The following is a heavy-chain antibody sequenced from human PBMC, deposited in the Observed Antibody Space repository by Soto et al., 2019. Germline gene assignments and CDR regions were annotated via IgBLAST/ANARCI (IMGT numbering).Heavy chain of an antibody. CDR3: ARDAFRGSNYDAPFDP. CDR1: GGSISSGGYY. D-gene: IGHD4-4*01. CDR2: IYYSGST. J-gene: IGHJ5*02. Sequence: TLSLTCTVSGGSISSGGYYWSWIRQHPGKGLEWIGYIYYSGSTYYNPSLKRRVTISVDTSKNQVSLKLSSVTAADTAVYYCARDAFRGSNYDAPFDPWGQGTLVTVSS. V-gene: IGHV4-31*03.